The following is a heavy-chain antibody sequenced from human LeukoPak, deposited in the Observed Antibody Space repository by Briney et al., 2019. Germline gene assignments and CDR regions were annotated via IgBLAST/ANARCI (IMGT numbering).Heavy chain of an antibody. CDR2: IFYSGNT. CDR1: GGSISSSSYY. J-gene: IGHJ4*02. D-gene: IGHD1-1*01. Sequence: SETLPLTCTVSGGSISSSSYYWGWIRQPPGKGLEWIGSIFYSGNTYYNPSLKSRVTISVDTSKNQFSLKLSSVTAADTAVYYCARLSLDGVDYWGQGTLVTVSS. V-gene: IGHV4-39*01. CDR3: ARLSLDGVDY.